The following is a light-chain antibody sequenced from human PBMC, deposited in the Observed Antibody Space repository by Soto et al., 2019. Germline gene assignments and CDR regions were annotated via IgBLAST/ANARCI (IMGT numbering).Light chain of an antibody. CDR3: QQGKSFPLT. CDR1: QGINSW. CDR2: ATS. J-gene: IGKJ2*01. V-gene: IGKV1-12*02. Sequence: DIQMTQSPSSVSASVGDRVTFTCRASQGINSWLAWYQQKPGNAPKLLIYATSNLQSGVPSRFSGSASGTDFTLTISSLQPEDSATYYCQQGKSFPLTFGQGTKLDIK.